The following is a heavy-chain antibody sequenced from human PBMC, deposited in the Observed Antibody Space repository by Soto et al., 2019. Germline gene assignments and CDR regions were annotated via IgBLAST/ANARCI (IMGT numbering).Heavy chain of an antibody. CDR1: GGTFSSYA. J-gene: IGHJ6*02. V-gene: IGHV1-69*01. CDR2: IIPIFGTA. CDR3: ARVAGASYSNFPYYYYVMDV. D-gene: IGHD4-4*01. Sequence: QVQLVQSGAEVKKPGSSVKVSCKASGGTFSSYAISWVRQAPGQGLEWMGGIIPIFGTANYAQKFQGRVTITADESTSTAYMELSSLRSEDTAVYYCARVAGASYSNFPYYYYVMDVWGQGTTVTVSS.